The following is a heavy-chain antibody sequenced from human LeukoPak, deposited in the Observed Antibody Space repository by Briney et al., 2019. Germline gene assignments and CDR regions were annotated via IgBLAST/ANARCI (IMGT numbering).Heavy chain of an antibody. Sequence: PGGSLRLSCAASGFTFSSYSMNWVRQAPGKGLEWVPYIGTSTTTISYADSVKGRFTISRDNAKNSLYLQMNSLRDEDTAVYYCARDFHYAFDYWGQGTLVTVSS. CDR3: ARDFHYAFDY. J-gene: IGHJ4*02. V-gene: IGHV3-48*02. CDR2: IGTSTTTI. D-gene: IGHD2-2*01. CDR1: GFTFSSYS.